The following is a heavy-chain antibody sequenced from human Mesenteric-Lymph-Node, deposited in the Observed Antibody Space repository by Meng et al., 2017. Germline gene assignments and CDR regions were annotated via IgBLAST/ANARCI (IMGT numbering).Heavy chain of an antibody. CDR1: GFTFSSCA. V-gene: IGHV3-23*01. Sequence: GESLKISCASSGFTFSSCAMTWVRQAPGKGLEWVAVISDDGGDTFYADSIRGRFTISRDNSKNTPYLQLNSLRAEDTDVYYCAKGRTIGRTTRYFDSWGQGTLVTVSS. CDR3: AKGRTIGRTTRYFDS. D-gene: IGHD1-1*01. J-gene: IGHJ4*02. CDR2: ISDDGGDT.